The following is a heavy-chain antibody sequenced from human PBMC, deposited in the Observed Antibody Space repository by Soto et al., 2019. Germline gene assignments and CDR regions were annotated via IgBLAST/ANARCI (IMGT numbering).Heavy chain of an antibody. D-gene: IGHD3-3*01. CDR2: IWYDGSNK. CDR3: ARAPDDFWSGYYEDFDY. J-gene: IGHJ4*02. V-gene: IGHV3-33*01. Sequence: PGGSLRLSCAASGFTFSSYGMHWVRQAPGKGLEWVAVIWYDGSNKYYADSVKGRFTISRGNSKNTLYLQMNSLRAEDTAVYYCARAPDDFWSGYYEDFDYWGQGTLVTVSS. CDR1: GFTFSSYG.